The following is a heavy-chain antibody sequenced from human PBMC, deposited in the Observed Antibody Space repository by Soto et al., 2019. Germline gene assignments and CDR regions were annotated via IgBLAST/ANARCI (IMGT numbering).Heavy chain of an antibody. CDR2: ISGSGGST. Sequence: GGSLRLSCAASGFTFSSYAMSWVRQAPGKGLEWVSAISGSGGSTYYADSVKGRFTISRDNSKNTLYLQMNSLRAEDTAVYYCTTYDYILGSVRYRWAYWGQGALVTVSS. J-gene: IGHJ4*02. V-gene: IGHV3-23*01. CDR3: TTYDYILGSVRYRWAY. CDR1: GFTFSSYA. D-gene: IGHD3-16*02.